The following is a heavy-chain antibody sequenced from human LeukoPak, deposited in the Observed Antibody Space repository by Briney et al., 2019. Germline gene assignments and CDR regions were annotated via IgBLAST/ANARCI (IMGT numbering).Heavy chain of an antibody. CDR1: GGSFSGYC. CDR3: ARGPKLRALDY. D-gene: IGHD5-24*01. V-gene: IGHV4-34*01. J-gene: IGHJ4*02. CDR2: INHSGST. Sequence: PSETLSLTCAVYGGSFSGYCWSWIRQPPRKGLEWIGEINHSGSTNYNPSLKSRVTISVDTSKNQFSLKLCSVTAADTAVYYCARGPKLRALDYWGQGTLVTVSS.